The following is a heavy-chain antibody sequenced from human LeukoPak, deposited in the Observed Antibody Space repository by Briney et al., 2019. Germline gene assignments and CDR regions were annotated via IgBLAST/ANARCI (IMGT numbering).Heavy chain of an antibody. D-gene: IGHD1-26*01. Sequence: GGSLRLSCAASGFTFSGYWMHRVRQAPGKGLVWVSRINSDGSSTSYADSVKGRFTISRDNAKNTLYLQMNSLRAEDTAVYYCARDLGGSYSSDAFDIWGQGTMVTVSS. CDR1: GFTFSGYW. CDR3: ARDLGGSYSSDAFDI. V-gene: IGHV3-74*01. CDR2: INSDGSST. J-gene: IGHJ3*02.